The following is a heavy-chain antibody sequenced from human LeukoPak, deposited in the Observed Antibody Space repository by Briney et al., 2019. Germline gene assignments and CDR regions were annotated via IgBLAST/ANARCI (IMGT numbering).Heavy chain of an antibody. D-gene: IGHD3-3*02. CDR1: GGTFSSYA. CDR2: IIPIFGTA. J-gene: IGHJ6*02. Sequence: SVKVSCKASGGTFSSYAISWVRQAPGQGLEWMGGIIPIFGTANYAQKFQGRVTITADESTSTAYMELSSLRSEDTAVYYCARAISLYYYYYGMDVWGQGTTVTVSS. CDR3: ARAISLYYYYYGMDV. V-gene: IGHV1-69*01.